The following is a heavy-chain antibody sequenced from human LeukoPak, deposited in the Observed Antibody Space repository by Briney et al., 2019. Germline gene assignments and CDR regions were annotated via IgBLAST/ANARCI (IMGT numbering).Heavy chain of an antibody. CDR1: GFTFSSYW. J-gene: IGHJ3*02. D-gene: IGHD1-26*01. Sequence: GGSLRLSCAASGFTFSSYWMHWVRHAPGKGLVWVSRINSDGSSTSYADSVKGRFTISRDNAKNTLYLQMNSLRAEDTAVYYCARDLFEATYSGSYRAFDIWGQGKMVTVSS. CDR2: INSDGSST. V-gene: IGHV3-74*01. CDR3: ARDLFEATYSGSYRAFDI.